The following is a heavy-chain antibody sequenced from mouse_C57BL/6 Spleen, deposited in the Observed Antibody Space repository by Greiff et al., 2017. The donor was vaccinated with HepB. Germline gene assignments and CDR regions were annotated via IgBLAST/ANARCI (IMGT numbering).Heavy chain of an antibody. Sequence: EVQLVESGGGLVKPGGSLKLSCAASGFTFSDYGMHWVRQAPEKGLEWVAYISSGSSTIYYEDTVKGRFTISRDNAKNTLFLQMTRLMSVDTALYYCSRPAYYSNYGFAYWGQGTLVTVSA. D-gene: IGHD2-5*01. J-gene: IGHJ3*01. CDR1: GFTFSDYG. V-gene: IGHV5-17*01. CDR2: ISSGSSTI. CDR3: SRPAYYSNYGFAY.